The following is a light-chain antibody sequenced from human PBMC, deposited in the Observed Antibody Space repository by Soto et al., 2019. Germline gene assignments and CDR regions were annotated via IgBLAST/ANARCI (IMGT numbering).Light chain of an antibody. CDR2: EVS. Sequence: QSVLNQPASVSGSPGQSITISCTGTSSDVGGYNYVSWYQHHPGKAPKLMIYEVSNRPSGVSNRFSGSKSGNTASLTISGLQAEDEADYYCSSYTSSITYVFGAGTKVTVL. CDR1: SSDVGGYNY. CDR3: SSYTSSITYV. V-gene: IGLV2-14*01. J-gene: IGLJ1*01.